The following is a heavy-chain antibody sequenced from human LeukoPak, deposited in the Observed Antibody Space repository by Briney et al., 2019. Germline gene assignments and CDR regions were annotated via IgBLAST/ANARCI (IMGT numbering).Heavy chain of an antibody. J-gene: IGHJ4*02. V-gene: IGHV3-15*01. Sequence: GGSLRLSCAASGFTFSDYYMSWIRQAPGKGLEWVGRIKSKTDGGTTDHAAPVKGRFTISRDDSKNTLYLQMNSLKTEDTAVYYCGRRGSFDYWGQGTLVTVSS. CDR1: GFTFSDYY. CDR2: IKSKTDGGTT. CDR3: GRRGSFDY. D-gene: IGHD2-15*01.